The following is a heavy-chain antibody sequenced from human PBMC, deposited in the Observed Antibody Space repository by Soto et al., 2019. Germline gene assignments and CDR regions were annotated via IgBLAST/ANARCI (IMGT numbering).Heavy chain of an antibody. J-gene: IGHJ4*02. V-gene: IGHV4-59*08. CDR1: GGSTTSDY. CDR3: ARHQMETYYYSLPSLKHFDY. CDR2: IFHSLGA. D-gene: IGHD3-10*01. Sequence: SETLSLTCTVSGGSTTSDYWSWIRQPPGKGLEWLGYIFHSLGAKYSPSLKSRVTISVDTSKNQFSLKLSPVTAADTAVYYCARHQMETYYYSLPSLKHFDYWGQGTQVTVSS.